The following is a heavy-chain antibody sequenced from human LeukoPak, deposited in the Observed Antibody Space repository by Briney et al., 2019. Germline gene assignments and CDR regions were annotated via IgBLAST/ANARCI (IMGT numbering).Heavy chain of an antibody. J-gene: IGHJ6*02. D-gene: IGHD2-2*01. V-gene: IGHV1-3*01. CDR3: ARWDCSSTSCPHYGMDV. CDR2: INAGNGDT. Sequence: GASVKVSCKASGYTFTNYAMHWVRQAPGQRLEWMGWINAGNGDTKYSQEFQGRVTITRDTSASTAYMELSSLRSEDTAVYYCARWDCSSTSCPHYGMDVWGQGTTVTVSS. CDR1: GYTFTNYA.